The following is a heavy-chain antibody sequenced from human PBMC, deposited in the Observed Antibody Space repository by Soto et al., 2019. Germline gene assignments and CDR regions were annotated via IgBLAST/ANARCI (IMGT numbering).Heavy chain of an antibody. CDR2: INPSGGTT. Sequence: GASVKVSCKASGYTFTNYHIHWVRQAPEDGLEWMGRINPSGGTTIYAQKFHGRVTMTRDTSTSTVYMELSSLRSDDTAVYYCARDGSYDFWSGYYYWGQGTLVTVSS. D-gene: IGHD3-3*01. CDR3: ARDGSYDFWSGYYY. CDR1: GYTFTNYH. V-gene: IGHV1-46*01. J-gene: IGHJ4*02.